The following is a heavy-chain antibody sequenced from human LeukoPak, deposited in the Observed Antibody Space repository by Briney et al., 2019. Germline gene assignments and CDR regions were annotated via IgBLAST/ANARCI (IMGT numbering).Heavy chain of an antibody. J-gene: IGHJ4*02. CDR3: TRENWYIDY. CDR1: GFIFSSYW. V-gene: IGHV3-7*01. Sequence: GGSLRLSCAASGFIFSSYWMSWVRQAPGKGLEWVANIKQDGSEKYYVDSVKDRFTISRDNAKNSLYLQMNSLRAEDAAVYYCTRENWYIDYWGQGNLVTVSS. CDR2: IKQDGSEK.